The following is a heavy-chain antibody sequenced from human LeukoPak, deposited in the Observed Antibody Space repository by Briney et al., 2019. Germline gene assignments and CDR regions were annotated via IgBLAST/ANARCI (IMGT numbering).Heavy chain of an antibody. D-gene: IGHD2-21*02. CDR2: IFGNGDTA. J-gene: IGHJ4*02. CDR3: AKDYRPIVVVTADFDY. V-gene: IGHV3-23*01. CDR1: GFSFSSYA. Sequence: GGSLRLSCAASGFSFSSYAMNWVRQAPGKGLEWVSIIFGNGDTAYYADSVKGRFTISRDNSKNTLYLQMNSLRAEDTAVYYCAKDYRPIVVVTADFDYWGQGTLVTVSS.